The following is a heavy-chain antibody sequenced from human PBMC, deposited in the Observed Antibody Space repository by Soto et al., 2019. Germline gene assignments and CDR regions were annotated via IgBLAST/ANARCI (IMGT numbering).Heavy chain of an antibody. Sequence: SETLSLTCTVSGGSVSGYYWNWIRQSPGKGLEWIGYIYYTESPSYNPSLKSRLTISVDTSKNQFYLKLSSVTAADTAVYYWARDWLSSYYYYGMDVWGQGTTVTVSS. D-gene: IGHD3-9*01. V-gene: IGHV4-59*02. CDR3: ARDWLSSYYYYGMDV. CDR1: GGSVSGYY. J-gene: IGHJ6*02. CDR2: IYYTESP.